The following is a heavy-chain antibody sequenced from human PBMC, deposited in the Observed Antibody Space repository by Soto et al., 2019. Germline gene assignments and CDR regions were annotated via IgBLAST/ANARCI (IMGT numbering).Heavy chain of an antibody. CDR1: GFTFSSYA. D-gene: IGHD3-22*01. CDR2: ISGSGRST. J-gene: IGHJ5*02. Sequence: EVQLLESGGGLVQPGGSLRLSCAASGFTFSSYAMTWVRQAPGKGLEWVSAISGSGRSTYYADSVKGRFTISRDNSKNTLYLQMNSLGAEDTAVYYCAKDRDSTGYLYGWFDPWGQGTLVTVSS. CDR3: AKDRDSTGYLYGWFDP. V-gene: IGHV3-23*01.